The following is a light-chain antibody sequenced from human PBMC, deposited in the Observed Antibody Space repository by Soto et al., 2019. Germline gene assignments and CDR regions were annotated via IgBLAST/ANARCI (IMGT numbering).Light chain of an antibody. CDR1: QGITSN. CDR2: GGT. Sequence: EIVVTQSPATLSVSPGERATLSCRASQGITSNLAWYQHKPGQAPRLLIYGGTYRATGTPARFSGSGSGTDFTLTISCLQSEDFAVYYCQHYSNWLWTFGQGTKVEIK. J-gene: IGKJ1*01. V-gene: IGKV3-15*01. CDR3: QHYSNWLWT.